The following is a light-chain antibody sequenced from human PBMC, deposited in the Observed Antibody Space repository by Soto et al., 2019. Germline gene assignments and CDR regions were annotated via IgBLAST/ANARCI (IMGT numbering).Light chain of an antibody. Sequence: EIVLTQSPATLSLSPGERATLSCRASQSASSYLAWYQQKPGQAPRLLIYDASNRATGIPARFSGSGSGTDFTLTISSLEPEDFAVYYCXXXXXXPPSITFGQGNDWRL. CDR3: XXXXXXPPSIT. J-gene: IGKJ5*01. V-gene: IGKV3-11*01. CDR2: DAS. CDR1: QSASSY.